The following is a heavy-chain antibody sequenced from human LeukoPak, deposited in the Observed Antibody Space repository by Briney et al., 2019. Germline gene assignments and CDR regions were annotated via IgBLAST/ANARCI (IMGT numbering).Heavy chain of an antibody. V-gene: IGHV5-51*01. CDR1: GYSFTSYW. Sequence: GESLKISCKGSGYSFTSYWIGWVRQMPGKGLGWMGIIYPGDSDTRYSPSFQGQVTISADKSISTAYLQWSSLKASDTAMYYCAGSIAAAGLEFDYWGQGTLVTVSS. D-gene: IGHD6-13*01. J-gene: IGHJ4*02. CDR2: IYPGDSDT. CDR3: AGSIAAAGLEFDY.